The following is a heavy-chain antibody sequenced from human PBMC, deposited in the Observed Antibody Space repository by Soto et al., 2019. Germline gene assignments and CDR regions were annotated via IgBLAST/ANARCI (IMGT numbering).Heavy chain of an antibody. J-gene: IGHJ6*02. CDR2: INHSGST. Sequence: PSETLSLTCAVYGGSFSGYYWSWIRQPPGKGLEWIGEINHSGSTNYNPAPKIRVTISVDASKNQFSLKLSSVTAADTAVYYCARGPSGITIFGVVPRCMDVWGQGTTVTVSS. D-gene: IGHD3-3*01. CDR1: GGSFSGYY. V-gene: IGHV4-34*01. CDR3: ARGPSGITIFGVVPRCMDV.